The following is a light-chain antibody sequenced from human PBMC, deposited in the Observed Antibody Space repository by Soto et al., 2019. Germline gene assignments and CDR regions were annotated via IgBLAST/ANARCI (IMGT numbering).Light chain of an antibody. CDR1: QSVDGY. CDR2: GAS. V-gene: IGKV3-15*01. CDR3: QQYHKWPPIT. J-gene: IGKJ5*01. Sequence: EVVMTQSPCTLSVSLGESATLSCSASQSVDGYLAWYQQKPGQAPRLLIYGASTRATGVTARFRGGGSGTEFTLTISSLQSEDSAVYYCQQYHKWPPITFGQGRLLEI.